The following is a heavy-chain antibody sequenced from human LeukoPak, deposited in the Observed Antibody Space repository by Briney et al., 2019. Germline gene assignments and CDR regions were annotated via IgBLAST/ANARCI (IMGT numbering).Heavy chain of an antibody. Sequence: PGGSLRLSCAASGVTFSRYWMSWVRQAPGKGPERVANIKEDGSEKYYVDSVRGRFTISRDNAKNSLYLQMNSLRAEDTAVYYCASRPPTSRTYYGVFDYWGQGALVTVSS. CDR3: ASRPPTSRTYYGVFDY. V-gene: IGHV3-7*03. J-gene: IGHJ4*02. CDR2: IKEDGSEK. D-gene: IGHD3-10*01. CDR1: GVTFSRYW.